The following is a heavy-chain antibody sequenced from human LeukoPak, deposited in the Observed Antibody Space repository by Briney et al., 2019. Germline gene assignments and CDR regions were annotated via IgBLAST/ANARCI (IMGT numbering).Heavy chain of an antibody. Sequence: SETLSLTCTVSGGSISSYYWSWIRQPPGKGLEWIGYIYYSGSTNYNPSLKSRVTISVDTSKNQFSLKLSSVTAADTAVYYCASSPTQEKLLTRGRYFDYWGQGTLVTVSS. CDR2: IYYSGST. V-gene: IGHV4-59*01. CDR3: ASSPTQEKLLTRGRYFDY. J-gene: IGHJ4*02. CDR1: GGSISSYY. D-gene: IGHD1-7*01.